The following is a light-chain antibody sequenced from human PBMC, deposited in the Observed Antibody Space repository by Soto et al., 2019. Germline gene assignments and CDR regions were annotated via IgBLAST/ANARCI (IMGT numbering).Light chain of an antibody. J-gene: IGKJ5*01. CDR2: AAS. V-gene: IGKV1-9*01. Sequence: IQFTQSPSSLSASVGDRVTISCRASQDISTHLAWFAQKTGRAPQILIYAASTLHSGVPSRFSGSGSGTDFTLTISRLQPEDFDTYYCQHLNTYPITFGPGTRLEIK. CDR1: QDISTH. CDR3: QHLNTYPIT.